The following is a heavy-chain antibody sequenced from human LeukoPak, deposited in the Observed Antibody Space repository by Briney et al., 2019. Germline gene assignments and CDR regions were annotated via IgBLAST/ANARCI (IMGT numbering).Heavy chain of an antibody. CDR3: ARERGCSSTSCYAALERNWFDP. CDR1: GFTFSSYA. V-gene: IGHV3-23*01. J-gene: IGHJ5*02. CDR2: ISGSGGST. D-gene: IGHD2-2*01. Sequence: GGSLRLSCAASGFTFSSYAMNWVRQAPGKGLEWVSAISGSGGSTYYTDSVKGRFTISRDNSKNSLYLQMNSLRAEDTAVYYCARERGCSSTSCYAALERNWFDPWGQGTLVTVSS.